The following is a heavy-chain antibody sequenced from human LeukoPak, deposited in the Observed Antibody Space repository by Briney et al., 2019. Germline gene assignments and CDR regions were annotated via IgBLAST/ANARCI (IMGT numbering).Heavy chain of an antibody. V-gene: IGHV1-18*01. Sequence: ASVKVSCKASGYVHWVRQAPGQGLEWMGWISAYNGNTNYAQKFQGRVTMTTDTSTSTAYMELRSLRSDDTAVYYCARHRQRGNSGSYYTNWFDPWGQGTLVTVSS. CDR3: ARHRQRGNSGSYYTNWFDP. J-gene: IGHJ5*02. CDR2: ISAYNGNT. CDR1: GYV. D-gene: IGHD1-26*01.